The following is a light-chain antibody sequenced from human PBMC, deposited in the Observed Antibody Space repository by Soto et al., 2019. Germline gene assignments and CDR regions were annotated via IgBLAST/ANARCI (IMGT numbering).Light chain of an antibody. V-gene: IGKV1-5*03. CDR1: QSISSW. Sequence: DIQMTQSPSTLSASVGDRVTITCRASQSISSWLAWYQQKPGKAPKLLIYKASDLESGVPSRFSGSGSGPEFTLTISSLQPDDFATYYCQQYNSDPRTLGQRTKVDIK. J-gene: IGKJ1*01. CDR3: QQYNSDPRT. CDR2: KAS.